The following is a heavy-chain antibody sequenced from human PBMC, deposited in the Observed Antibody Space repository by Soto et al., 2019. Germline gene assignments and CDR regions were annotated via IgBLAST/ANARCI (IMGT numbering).Heavy chain of an antibody. Sequence: EVQLLESGGGLVQPGGSLRLSCAASGFTFSNYGMSWVRQAPGKGLEWVSSISGGNTFYAGSLKGRFTISRDNSKNTLYLQMNSLTAEDTAVYYCAKATSSYCNSGACSLRSWGQGTLVTVSS. CDR3: AKATSSYCNSGACSLRS. V-gene: IGHV3-23*01. CDR1: GFTFSNYG. D-gene: IGHD2-21*02. J-gene: IGHJ5*02. CDR2: SISGGNT.